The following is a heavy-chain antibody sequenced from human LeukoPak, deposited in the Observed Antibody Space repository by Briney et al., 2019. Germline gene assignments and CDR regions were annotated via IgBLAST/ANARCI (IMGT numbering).Heavy chain of an antibody. CDR3: AKRTAVTGPYYDY. Sequence: GGSLRLSCAASGFTVSSNYMSWVRQAPGKGLEWVSVIYSGGSTYYADAVKGRFTISRDNSKNTLYLQMNSLRADDTAVYYCAKRTAVTGPYYDYWGQGTLLTVSS. CDR2: IYSGGST. V-gene: IGHV3-53*01. D-gene: IGHD6-19*01. CDR1: GFTVSSNY. J-gene: IGHJ4*02.